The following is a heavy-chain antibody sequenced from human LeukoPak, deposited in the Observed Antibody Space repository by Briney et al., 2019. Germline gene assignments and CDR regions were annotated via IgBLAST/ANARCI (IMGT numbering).Heavy chain of an antibody. V-gene: IGHV4-4*02. CDR3: AKSNGYGLVDI. D-gene: IGHD3-10*01. CDR2: IYHSGRT. CDR1: GGSISSSNW. Sequence: SETLSLTCAVSGGSISSSNWWSWVRQPPGKGLEWIGEIYHSGRTNYNPSLKSRISISIRKSKNQFSLKLNSVTAADTAVYYCAKSNGYGLVDIWGQGTMVTVSS. J-gene: IGHJ3*02.